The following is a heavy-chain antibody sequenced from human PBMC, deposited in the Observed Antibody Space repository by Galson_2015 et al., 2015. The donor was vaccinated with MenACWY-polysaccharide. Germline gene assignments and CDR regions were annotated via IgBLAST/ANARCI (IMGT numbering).Heavy chain of an antibody. J-gene: IGHJ4*02. D-gene: IGHD3-10*01. CDR1: GFIFSSCW. Sequence: SLRLSCAASGFIFSSCWMSWVRQAPGKGLEWVANIKQDGSEKYYVDSVKGRFTISRDNAKNSLYLQMNTLRVEDTGVYFCAREPNVAVFTRFDFWGQGTPVTVSS. CDR2: IKQDGSEK. CDR3: AREPNVAVFTRFDF. V-gene: IGHV3-7*01.